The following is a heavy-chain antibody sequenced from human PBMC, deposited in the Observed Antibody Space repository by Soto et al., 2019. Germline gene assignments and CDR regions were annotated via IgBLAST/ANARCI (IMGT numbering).Heavy chain of an antibody. J-gene: IGHJ6*02. CDR1: GGSVSSGSYY. D-gene: IGHD3-22*01. V-gene: IGHV4-61*01. CDR2: IYYSGST. Sequence: SETLSLTCTVSGGSVSSGSYYWSWIRQPPGKGLEWIGYIYYSGSTNYNPSLKSRVTISVDTSKNQFSLKLSSVTAADTAVYYCARDKKYYYXSSGYSPNPYYYYGMDVWGQGTTVTVSS. CDR3: ARDKKYYYXSSGYSPNPYYYYGMDV.